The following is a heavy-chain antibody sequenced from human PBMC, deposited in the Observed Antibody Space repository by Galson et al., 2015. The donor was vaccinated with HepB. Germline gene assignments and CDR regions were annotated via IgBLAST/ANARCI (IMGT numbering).Heavy chain of an antibody. Sequence: SLRLSCATSGFTFGDYAMSWFRQAPGKGLEWVSFITSNSYGGTTEFAASVKGRFTISRDDSKSIAYLQMNSLKTEDTAVYYCARDYRYYDILTGYDSPRWDYYFDYWGQGTLVTVSS. CDR2: ITSNSYGGTT. V-gene: IGHV3-49*03. J-gene: IGHJ4*02. CDR1: GFTFGDYA. D-gene: IGHD3-9*01. CDR3: ARDYRYYDILTGYDSPRWDYYFDY.